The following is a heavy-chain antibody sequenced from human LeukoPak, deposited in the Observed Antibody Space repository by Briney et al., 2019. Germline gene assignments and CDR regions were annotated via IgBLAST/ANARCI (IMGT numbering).Heavy chain of an antibody. CDR1: GFTFSSYA. Sequence: GGSLRLSCAASGFTFSSYAMSWVRQAPGKGPEWVSAISGSGGSTYYADSVKGRFTISRDNSKNTLYLQTNSLRAEDTAVYYCAKESGRASGYSSGFTDYWGQGTLVTVSS. CDR2: ISGSGGST. V-gene: IGHV3-23*01. CDR3: AKESGRASGYSSGFTDY. J-gene: IGHJ4*02. D-gene: IGHD6-19*01.